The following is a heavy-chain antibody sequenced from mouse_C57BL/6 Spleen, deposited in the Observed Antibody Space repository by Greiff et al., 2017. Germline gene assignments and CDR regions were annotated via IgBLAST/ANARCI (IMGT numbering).Heavy chain of an antibody. Sequence: QVQLKESGAELARPGASVKMSRKASGYTFTSYTMHWVKQRPGQGLEWIGYINPSSGYTKYNQKFKDKATLTADKSSSTAYMQLSSLTSEDSAVYYCARGQYYSNYDYTMDYWGQGTSVTVSS. J-gene: IGHJ4*01. CDR3: ARGQYYSNYDYTMDY. CDR1: GYTFTSYT. V-gene: IGHV1-4*01. D-gene: IGHD2-5*01. CDR2: INPSSGYT.